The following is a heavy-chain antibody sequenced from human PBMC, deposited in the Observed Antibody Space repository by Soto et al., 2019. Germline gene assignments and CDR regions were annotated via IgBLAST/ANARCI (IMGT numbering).Heavy chain of an antibody. CDR2: INHSGST. J-gene: IGHJ6*02. D-gene: IGHD4-17*01. CDR3: ARGVSATVTALNGMDV. CDR1: GGSFSGYY. V-gene: IGHV4-34*01. Sequence: QVQLQQWGAGLLKPSETLSLTCAVYGGSFSGYYWSWIRQPPGKGLEWIGEINHSGSTNYNPSLKSLVTISVDTSKNQFSLKLSSVTAADTAVYDCARGVSATVTALNGMDVWGQGTTVTVSS.